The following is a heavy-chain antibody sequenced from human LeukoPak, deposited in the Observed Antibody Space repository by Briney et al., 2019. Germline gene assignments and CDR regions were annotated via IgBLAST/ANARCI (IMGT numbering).Heavy chain of an antibody. CDR2: INPSGGST. V-gene: IGHV1-46*01. CDR3: ARDSPASKYYYDSSGYSPFDY. CDR1: GYTFTSYF. D-gene: IGHD3-22*01. Sequence: ASVKVSCKASGYTFTSYFMHWVRQAPGQGLEWMGIINPSGGSTSYAQKFQGRVTMTRDTSTSTVYMELSSLRSEDTAVYYCARDSPASKYYYDSSGYSPFDYWGQGTLVTVSS. J-gene: IGHJ4*02.